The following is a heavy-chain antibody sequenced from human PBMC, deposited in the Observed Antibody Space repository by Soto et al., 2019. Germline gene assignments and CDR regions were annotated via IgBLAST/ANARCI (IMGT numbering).Heavy chain of an antibody. CDR1: CGSIIDYF. CDR3: ARVGGDDFGDSGGFDY. D-gene: IGHD4-17*01. V-gene: IGHV4-59*01. Sequence: SETLSLTCTVSCGSIIDYFWTWIRQPPWKGLEWIGYIYYSGRTNYNPSLKSRVSISVDTSKNHFSLQLRSVTAADTAVYYCARVGGDDFGDSGGFDYWGPGTLVTVSS. CDR2: IYYSGRT. J-gene: IGHJ4*02.